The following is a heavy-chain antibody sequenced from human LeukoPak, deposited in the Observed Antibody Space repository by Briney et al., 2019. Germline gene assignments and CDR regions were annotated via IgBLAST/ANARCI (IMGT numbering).Heavy chain of an antibody. D-gene: IGHD2-21*02. Sequence: GGSLRLSCAASGFTFSSSAMSWVRQAPGKGLEWVSAISNNGGYTYYADSVQGRFTISRDNSKNTLYLQMNSLRAEDTAVYYCAKDFTAIPYYFDYWGQGTLVTVSS. V-gene: IGHV3-23*01. CDR3: AKDFTAIPYYFDY. J-gene: IGHJ4*02. CDR2: ISNNGGYT. CDR1: GFTFSSSA.